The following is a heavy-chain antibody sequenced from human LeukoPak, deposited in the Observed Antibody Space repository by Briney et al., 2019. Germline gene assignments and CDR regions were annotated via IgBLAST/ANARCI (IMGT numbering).Heavy chain of an antibody. Sequence: ASVKVSCKASGYTFSSYGISWVRQAPGQGLEWMGWISAYNGNTDYAQKFQGRVTMTTDTSTSKAYMELRSLRSDDTAVYYCARDCTGGGCYSIYWGQGTLATVSS. V-gene: IGHV1-18*01. CDR3: ARDCTGGGCYSIY. CDR1: GYTFSSYG. D-gene: IGHD2-15*01. CDR2: ISAYNGNT. J-gene: IGHJ4*02.